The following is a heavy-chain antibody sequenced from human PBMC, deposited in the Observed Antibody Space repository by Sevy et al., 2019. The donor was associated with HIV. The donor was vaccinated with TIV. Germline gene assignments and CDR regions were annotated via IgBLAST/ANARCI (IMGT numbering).Heavy chain of an antibody. D-gene: IGHD3-22*01. CDR1: GFTFSSYA. V-gene: IGHV3-23*01. Sequence: GGSLRLSCAASGFTFSSYAMSWVRQAPGKGLEWVSAISGSGGSIYYADSVKGRFTISRDNSKNTLYLQMNSLRAEDMSVYYCAKAGDYYDSSGYPYYMDVWGQGTTVTVSS. J-gene: IGHJ6*03. CDR2: ISGSGGSI. CDR3: AKAGDYYDSSGYPYYMDV.